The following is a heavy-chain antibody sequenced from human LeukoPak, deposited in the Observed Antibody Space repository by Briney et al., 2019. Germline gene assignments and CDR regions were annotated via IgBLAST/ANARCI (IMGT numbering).Heavy chain of an antibody. CDR1: GFTFSSYS. D-gene: IGHD4-17*01. Sequence: GGSLRLSCAASGFTFSSYSMNWVRQAPGKGLEWVSSISSSRSYIYYADSVKGRFTISRDNAKNSLYLQMNSLRAEDTAVYYCARDSTLTVTETNFDYWGQGTLVTVSS. J-gene: IGHJ4*02. V-gene: IGHV3-21*01. CDR2: ISSSRSYI. CDR3: ARDSTLTVTETNFDY.